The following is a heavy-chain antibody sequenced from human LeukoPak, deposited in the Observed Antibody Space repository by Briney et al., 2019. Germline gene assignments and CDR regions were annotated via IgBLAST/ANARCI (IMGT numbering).Heavy chain of an antibody. D-gene: IGHD4-23*01. Sequence: GGSLRLSCAASGFTFSSYDMHWVRQAPGKGLEWVAVISYDGSNKYYADSVKGRFTISRDNSKNTLYLQMNSLRAEDTAVYYCAREWTSTVVTSRGMDVWGQGTTVTVSS. V-gene: IGHV3-30-3*01. CDR1: GFTFSSYD. CDR2: ISYDGSNK. J-gene: IGHJ6*02. CDR3: AREWTSTVVTSRGMDV.